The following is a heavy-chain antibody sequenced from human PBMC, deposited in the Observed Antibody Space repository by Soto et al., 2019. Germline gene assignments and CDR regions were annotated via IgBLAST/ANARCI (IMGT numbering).Heavy chain of an antibody. CDR2: ISYDGSNK. J-gene: IGHJ6*02. D-gene: IGHD1-1*01. CDR3: CDATNPLDDSPAGGMDV. Sequence: QVQLVESGGGVVQPGRSLRLSCAASGFTFSSYGMHWVRQAPGKGLEWVAVISYDGSNKYYADSVKGRFTISRDNSKNTLYLQMNSLRAEDTTVYYCCDATNPLDDSPAGGMDVWGQGTTVTVSS. CDR1: GFTFSSYG. V-gene: IGHV3-30*03.